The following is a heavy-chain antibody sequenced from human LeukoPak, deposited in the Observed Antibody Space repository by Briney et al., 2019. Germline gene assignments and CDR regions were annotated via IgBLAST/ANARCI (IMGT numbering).Heavy chain of an antibody. Sequence: GGSLRLSCAASGFTFTTYWMHWVRQAPGKGLVWVSHINSDGSITSYADSVKGRFTNSRDDSKNTLFLQMNSLRAEDTAVYFCAKVKWKLIGYFDYWGQGTLVTVSS. D-gene: IGHD1-20*01. V-gene: IGHV3-74*01. CDR3: AKVKWKLIGYFDY. CDR2: INSDGSIT. J-gene: IGHJ4*02. CDR1: GFTFTTYW.